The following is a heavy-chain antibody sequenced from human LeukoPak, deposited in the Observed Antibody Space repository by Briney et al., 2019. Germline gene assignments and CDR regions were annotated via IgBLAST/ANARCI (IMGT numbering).Heavy chain of an antibody. CDR1: GGSIGSSNW. CDR2: IYYSGST. Sequence: SGTLSLTCAVSGGSIGSSNWWSWVRQPPGKGLEWIGSIYYSGSTYYNPSLKSRVTISVDTSKNQFSLKLSSVTAADTAVYYCSFGHDYGDYEHADYWGQGTLVTVSS. D-gene: IGHD4-17*01. V-gene: IGHV4-4*02. J-gene: IGHJ4*02. CDR3: SFGHDYGDYEHADY.